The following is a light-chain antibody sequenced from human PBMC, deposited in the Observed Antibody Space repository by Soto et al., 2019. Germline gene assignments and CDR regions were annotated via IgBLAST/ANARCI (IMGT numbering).Light chain of an antibody. V-gene: IGKV3-15*01. CDR1: QSVSSSY. J-gene: IGKJ1*01. CDR3: QQYNNWPRT. Sequence: EIVMTQSPATLSVSPGERATLSCRASQSVSSSYLAWYQQKPGQAPRLLIYGASTRATGIPARFSGSGSGTEFTLTISSLQSEDFAFYYCQQYNNWPRTFGQGTKVDIK. CDR2: GAS.